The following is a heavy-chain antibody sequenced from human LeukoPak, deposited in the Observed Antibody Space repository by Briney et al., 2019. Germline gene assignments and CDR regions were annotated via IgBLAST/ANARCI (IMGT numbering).Heavy chain of an antibody. D-gene: IGHD1-26*01. Sequence: GGSLRLSCAASGFTFDDYAMHWVRQAPGKGLEWVSLISGDGGSTYYADSVKGRFTISRDNSKSSLYLQMNSLRTEDTALYYCAKTLESGSYSYGMDVWGQGTTVTVSS. CDR1: GFTFDDYA. J-gene: IGHJ6*02. V-gene: IGHV3-43*02. CDR3: AKTLESGSYSYGMDV. CDR2: ISGDGGST.